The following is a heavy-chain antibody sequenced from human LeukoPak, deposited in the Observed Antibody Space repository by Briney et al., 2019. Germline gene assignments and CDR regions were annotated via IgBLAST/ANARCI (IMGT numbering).Heavy chain of an antibody. CDR2: IYYSGST. Sequence: PSETLSLTCTVSGGSISSSSYYWGWIRQPPGKGLEWIGSIYYSGSTYYNPSLKSRVTISVDTSKNQFSLKLSSVTAADTAVYYCARHDYGDYETAFQHWGQGTLVTVSS. V-gene: IGHV4-39*01. J-gene: IGHJ1*01. CDR3: ARHDYGDYETAFQH. D-gene: IGHD4-17*01. CDR1: GGSISSSSYY.